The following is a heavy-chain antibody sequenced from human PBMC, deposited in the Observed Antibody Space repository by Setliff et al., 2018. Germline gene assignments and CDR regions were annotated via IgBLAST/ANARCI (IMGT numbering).Heavy chain of an antibody. J-gene: IGHJ6*02. CDR2: INPNSGGT. Sequence: ASVKVSCKASGYTFTGYYMHWVRQAPGQGLEWMGWINPNSGGTNYAQKFQGWVTMTRDTSISTAYMELSRLRSDDTAVYYCARGGGSSGWYYYYYGMDVWGQGTTVTVSS. D-gene: IGHD6-19*01. V-gene: IGHV1-2*04. CDR1: GYTFTGYY. CDR3: ARGGGSSGWYYYYYGMDV.